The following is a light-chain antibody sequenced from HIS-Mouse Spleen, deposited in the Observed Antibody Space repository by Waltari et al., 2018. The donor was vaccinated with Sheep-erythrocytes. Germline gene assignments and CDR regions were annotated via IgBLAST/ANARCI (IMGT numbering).Light chain of an antibody. V-gene: IGLV3-1*01. CDR2: QDS. CDR3: QAWDSSTAV. Sequence: SYELTQPPSVSVSPGQTASITCSGDKLGDKYACWYQQKPGQSPVLVIYQDSKRPSGIPERFSGSNSGNTATLPLSGTQAMDEADYYGQAWDSSTAVFGGGTKLTVL. CDR1: KLGDKY. J-gene: IGLJ2*01.